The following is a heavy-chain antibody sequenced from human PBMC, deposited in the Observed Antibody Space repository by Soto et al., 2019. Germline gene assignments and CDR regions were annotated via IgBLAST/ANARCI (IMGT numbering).Heavy chain of an antibody. D-gene: IGHD6-19*01. CDR3: AKVRYSSPMGYYYGMDV. CDR2: IIPIFGTA. CDR1: RVAFSTFI. Sequence: QAQLEQSGGEVKKPGSSVKVSCKASRVAFSTFIVTWVRQSPGLGLEWVGGIIPIFGTANYAQKFQGRVTITADESTSTSYREVNNLRSEDTAVYYCAKVRYSSPMGYYYGMDVWGQGTTVTVSS. J-gene: IGHJ6*02. V-gene: IGHV1-69*01.